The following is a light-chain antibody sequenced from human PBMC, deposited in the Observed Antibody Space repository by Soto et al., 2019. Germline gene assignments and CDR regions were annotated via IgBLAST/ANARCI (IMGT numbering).Light chain of an antibody. Sequence: QSVLTQPPSASGTPGQRVTISCSGSSSNIGSHVVYWYQQLPGTAPKLLIYNNNQRPSGVPDRFSGSKSGTSASLAISGPQSEDEADYDCAVWDDTLNGWVFGGGTKLTVL. CDR2: NNN. V-gene: IGLV1-44*01. CDR3: AVWDDTLNGWV. J-gene: IGLJ3*02. CDR1: SSNIGSHV.